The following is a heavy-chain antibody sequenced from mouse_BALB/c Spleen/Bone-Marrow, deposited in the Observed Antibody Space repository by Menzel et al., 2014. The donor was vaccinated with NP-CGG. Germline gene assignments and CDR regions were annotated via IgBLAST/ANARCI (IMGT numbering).Heavy chain of an antibody. D-gene: IGHD1-2*01. J-gene: IGHJ4*01. CDR1: GYTFTSYW. V-gene: IGHV1-87*01. CDR2: IYPGDGDT. Sequence: QVQLKESGAELARPGASVKLSCKASGYTFTSYWMQWVKQRPGQGLEWIGAIYPGDGDTRYAQKFKGKATLTADKSSSTAYMQLSSLASEDFAVYYCARRDYGIRENYYAMDYWGQGTSVTVSS. CDR3: ARRDYGIRENYYAMDY.